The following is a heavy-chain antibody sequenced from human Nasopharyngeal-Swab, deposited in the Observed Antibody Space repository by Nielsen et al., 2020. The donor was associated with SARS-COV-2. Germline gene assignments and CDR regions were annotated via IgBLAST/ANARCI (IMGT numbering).Heavy chain of an antibody. V-gene: IGHV4-59*12. J-gene: IGHJ6*02. D-gene: IGHD3-10*01. CDR2: IYHSGST. Sequence: SETLSLTCTVSGGSISSYYWSWIRQPPGKGLEWIGEIYHSGSTNYNPSLKSRVTISVDKSKNQFSLKLSSVTAADTAVYYCARTRFREPYYYYGMDVWGQGTTVTVSS. CDR3: ARTRFREPYYYYGMDV. CDR1: GGSISSYY.